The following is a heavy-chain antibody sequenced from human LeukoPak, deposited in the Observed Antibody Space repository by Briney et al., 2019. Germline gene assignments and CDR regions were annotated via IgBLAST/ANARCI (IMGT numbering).Heavy chain of an antibody. V-gene: IGHV1-69*05. CDR2: IIPIFGTA. J-gene: IGHJ4*02. CDR3: ASEGYCSSTSCQFDY. D-gene: IGHD2-2*01. CDR1: GYSFISYG. Sequence: ASVKVSCKASGYSFISYGISWVRQAPGQGLEWMGGIIPIFGTANYAQKFQGRATITTDESTSTAYMELSSLRSEDTAVYYCASEGYCSSTSCQFDYWGQGTLVTVSS.